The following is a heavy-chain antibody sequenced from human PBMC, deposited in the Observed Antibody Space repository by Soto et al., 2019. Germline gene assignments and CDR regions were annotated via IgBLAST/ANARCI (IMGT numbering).Heavy chain of an antibody. Sequence: NPGGSLRLSCAASGFIFSDYYMSWIRQAPGKGLEWVSYISISSSHTNYADSVRGRFTISRDNTRNSLYLQMNSLRAEDTAVYYCVRDLVVASGKYHYNGLDVWGQGTTVTVYS. CDR3: VRDLVVASGKYHYNGLDV. J-gene: IGHJ6*01. CDR1: GFIFSDYY. V-gene: IGHV3-11*06. CDR2: ISISSSHT. D-gene: IGHD2-15*01.